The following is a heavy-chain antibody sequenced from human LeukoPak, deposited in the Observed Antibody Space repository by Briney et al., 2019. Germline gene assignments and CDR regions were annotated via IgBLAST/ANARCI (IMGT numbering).Heavy chain of an antibody. CDR1: GGTFSSYA. CDR2: IIPILGIA. V-gene: IGHV1-69*04. J-gene: IGHJ6*02. D-gene: IGHD1-26*01. CDR3: ARGGMSTSYSYYYYYGMDV. Sequence: SVKVSCKASGGTFSSYAISWVRQAPGQGLEWMGRIIPILGIANYAQKFQGRVTITADKSTSTAYMELSSLRSEDTAVYYCARGGMSTSYSYYYYYGMDVWGQGTTVTVS.